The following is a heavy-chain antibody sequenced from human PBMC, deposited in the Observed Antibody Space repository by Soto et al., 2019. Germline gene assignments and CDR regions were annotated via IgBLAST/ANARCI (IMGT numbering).Heavy chain of an antibody. CDR2: MFNGGSA. J-gene: IGHJ4*02. V-gene: IGHV4-59*08. CDR3: ARHGAIYSNSWYDFDY. Sequence: SETLSLTCTVSGGSITNNYWNWIRQPPGKGLEWVGYMFNGGSANYNPSLKSRVAISVDMSQNQFSLKLTSVTAADTAVYYCARHGAIYSNSWYDFDYWGQGTLVTVSS. CDR1: GGSITNNY. D-gene: IGHD5-18*01.